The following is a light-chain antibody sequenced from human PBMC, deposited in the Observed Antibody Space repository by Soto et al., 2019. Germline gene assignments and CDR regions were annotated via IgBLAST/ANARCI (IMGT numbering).Light chain of an antibody. CDR3: SSYTSSSTLV. CDR1: SSDVGGYNY. Sequence: QSALTQPASVSGSPGQSITISCTGTSSDVGGYNYVSWYQQHPGKAPKVMIYEVSNRPSWVSNRFSGSKSGNTASLTISGLQAEDEADYYCSSYTSSSTLVFGGGTKVTVL. J-gene: IGLJ2*01. CDR2: EVS. V-gene: IGLV2-14*01.